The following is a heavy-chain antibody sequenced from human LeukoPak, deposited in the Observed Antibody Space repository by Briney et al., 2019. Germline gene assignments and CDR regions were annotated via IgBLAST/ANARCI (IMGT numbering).Heavy chain of an antibody. D-gene: IGHD4-11*01. J-gene: IGHJ6*02. Sequence: GGSLRLSCAASGFTINSYEMNWVRQAPGKGLEWVSYISSSGSPIYYADSVEGRFTLSRDNAKNSLYLQMSSLRAEDTAMYYCARVYSNYDPAGMDVWGQGTTVTVSS. CDR2: ISSSGSPI. CDR3: ARVYSNYDPAGMDV. V-gene: IGHV3-48*03. CDR1: GFTINSYE.